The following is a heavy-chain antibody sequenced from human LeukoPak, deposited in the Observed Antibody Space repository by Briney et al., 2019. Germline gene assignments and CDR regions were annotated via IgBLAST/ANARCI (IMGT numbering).Heavy chain of an antibody. D-gene: IGHD2-15*01. CDR3: AKDRGRYCSGGSCYSLDY. CDR1: GFTFSSYG. V-gene: IGHV3-30*18. Sequence: GTSLRLSCAASGFTFSSYGMHWVRQAPGKGLEWVAVISYDGSNKYYADSVKGRFTISRDNSKNTLYLQMNSLRAEDTAVYYCAKDRGRYCSGGSCYSLDYWGQGTLVTVSS. J-gene: IGHJ4*01. CDR2: ISYDGSNK.